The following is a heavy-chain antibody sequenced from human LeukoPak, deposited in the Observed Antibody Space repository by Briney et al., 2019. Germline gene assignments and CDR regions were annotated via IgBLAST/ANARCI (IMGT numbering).Heavy chain of an antibody. CDR1: GGSISTNNW. V-gene: IGHV4-4*02. J-gene: IGHJ4*02. Sequence: SGTLSLTCAVSGGSISTNNWWTWVRQPPGKGLEWIGEIHHSGSTDYNPSLKSRVTISPDKSKNQFSLTLTSVTAADTAVYYCARVSPTLDYWGQGTLVTVSS. CDR3: ARVSPTLDY. CDR2: IHHSGST.